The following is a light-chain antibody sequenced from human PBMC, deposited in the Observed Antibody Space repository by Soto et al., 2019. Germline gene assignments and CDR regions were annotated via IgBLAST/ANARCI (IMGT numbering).Light chain of an antibody. J-gene: IGLJ1*01. CDR2: EVS. CDR3: SSYKSRSTYV. CDR1: SSDVGGYNY. V-gene: IGLV2-14*01. Sequence: SALTQPASASESAGQSITISCTGTSSDVGGYNYVSWYQQHPGNAPKFMIYEVSNRPSGVSNRFSGSKSGNTASLTISGLQDEEEADYYCSSYKSRSTYVFGTGTKVTV.